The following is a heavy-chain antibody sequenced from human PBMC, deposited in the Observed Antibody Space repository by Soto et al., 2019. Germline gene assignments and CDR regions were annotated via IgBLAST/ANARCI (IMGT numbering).Heavy chain of an antibody. CDR3: ARGWGRVVYAMDV. Sequence: QVQLVQSGAEVKKPGASVRVSCKASGYTFTSYYIHWVRQASGQGLEWVSIINPVGGSTNYAQKLQGRVTVTRDTSTSTVHMELSSLRSEDTAVYYCARGWGRVVYAMDVWGQGTTVTVSS. CDR1: GYTFTSYY. V-gene: IGHV1-46*04. D-gene: IGHD1-26*01. J-gene: IGHJ6*02. CDR2: INPVGGST.